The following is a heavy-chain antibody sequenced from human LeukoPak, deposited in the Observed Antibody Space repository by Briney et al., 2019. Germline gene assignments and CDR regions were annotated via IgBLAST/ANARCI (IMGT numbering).Heavy chain of an antibody. D-gene: IGHD3-10*01. J-gene: IGHJ2*01. V-gene: IGHV1-69*05. CDR3: ARDLGGTFSYWYFDL. Sequence: ASVKVSCKASGGTFISYAISWVRQAPGQGLEWMGRIIPIFGTANYAQKLQGRVTITTDESTSTAYMELSSLRSEDTAVYYCARDLGGTFSYWYFDLWGRGTLVTVSS. CDR2: IIPIFGTA. CDR1: GGTFISYA.